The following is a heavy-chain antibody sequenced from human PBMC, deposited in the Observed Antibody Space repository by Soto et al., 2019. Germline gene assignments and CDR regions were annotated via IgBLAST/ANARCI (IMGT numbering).Heavy chain of an antibody. D-gene: IGHD6-6*01. Sequence: PSETLSLTCTVSGGSISSGGYYWSWIRQHPGKGLEWIGYIYYSGSTYYNPSLKSRVTISVDTSKSQFFLRLTSVTAADTAMYYCARSLSSSSGYFDPWGQGTLVTVSS. CDR2: IYYSGST. CDR1: GGSISSGGYY. CDR3: ARSLSSSSGYFDP. V-gene: IGHV4-30-4*08. J-gene: IGHJ5*02.